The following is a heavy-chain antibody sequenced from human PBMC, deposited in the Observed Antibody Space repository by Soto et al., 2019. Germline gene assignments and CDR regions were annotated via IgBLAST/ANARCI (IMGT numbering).Heavy chain of an antibody. V-gene: IGHV3-33*01. Sequence: QAQLLESGGGVVQPGRSLRLSCAASGFTFSAYAMHWVRQAPGKGLEWVAVIWYDGSNKYYGDSVKGRFTISRDDSKNTVHLQMNSLRAEDTAVYYCARDLVTYSSMLGGTDYWGQGTLVTVSS. CDR2: IWYDGSNK. D-gene: IGHD6-19*01. CDR1: GFTFSAYA. J-gene: IGHJ4*02. CDR3: ARDLVTYSSMLGGTDY.